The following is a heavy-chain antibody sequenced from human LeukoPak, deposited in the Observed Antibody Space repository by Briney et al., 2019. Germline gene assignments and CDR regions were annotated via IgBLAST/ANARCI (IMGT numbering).Heavy chain of an antibody. Sequence: SETLSLTCTVSGASGSSNHWSWIRQAPGKERGWIGHSWNSDYKPSLKSRITISTDTSNNHCSLNLVSVTAADTAVYYCATYYVGVGGRGHWGPGTLVTVSS. D-gene: IGHD3-16*01. CDR3: ATYYVGVGGRGH. CDR2: HSWNS. V-gene: IGHV4-59*02. CDR1: GASGSSNH. J-gene: IGHJ4*02.